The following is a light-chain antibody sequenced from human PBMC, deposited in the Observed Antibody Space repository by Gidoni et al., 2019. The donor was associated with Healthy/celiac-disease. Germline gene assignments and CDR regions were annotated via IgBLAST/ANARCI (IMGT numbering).Light chain of an antibody. Sequence: AIQRSQSPSSLSASVGARVTITCRASQGIRNDLGGYQPKPGKAPKLLIYAASSLQSRVPSRFSGSGSGTDFTLTISSLQPVDFATYYCLQDYHYPWTFGQGTKVELK. V-gene: IGKV1-6*01. J-gene: IGKJ1*01. CDR1: QGIRND. CDR3: LQDYHYPWT. CDR2: AAS.